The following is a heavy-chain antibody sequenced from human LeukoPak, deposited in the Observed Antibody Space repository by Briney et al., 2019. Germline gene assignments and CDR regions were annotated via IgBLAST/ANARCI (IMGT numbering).Heavy chain of an antibody. CDR2: ISYDGSNK. CDR3: ARDIVEGSHFDY. J-gene: IGHJ4*02. V-gene: IGHV3-30-3*01. CDR1: GFTFSSYA. Sequence: GGSLRLSCAASGFTFSSYAMHWVRQAPGKGLEWVAVISYDGSNKYYADSVKGRFTISRDNSKNTLYLQMNSLRAEDTAVYYCARDIVEGSHFDYWGQGTLDTVSS. D-gene: IGHD3-16*02.